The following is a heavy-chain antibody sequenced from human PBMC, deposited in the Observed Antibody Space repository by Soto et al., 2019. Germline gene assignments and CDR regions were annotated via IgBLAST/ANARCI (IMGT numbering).Heavy chain of an antibody. CDR2: ISGSGGST. D-gene: IGHD3-16*01. Sequence: GGSLRLSCAASGFTFSSFAMSWVRLAPGKGLDWVSSISGSGGSTYYTDSVKGRFTISGDNSKSTLYLQMNNLRAEDTAVYYCAKHREVIITYYFDYWGQGTLVTVSS. CDR1: GFTFSSFA. V-gene: IGHV3-23*01. J-gene: IGHJ4*02. CDR3: AKHREVIITYYFDY.